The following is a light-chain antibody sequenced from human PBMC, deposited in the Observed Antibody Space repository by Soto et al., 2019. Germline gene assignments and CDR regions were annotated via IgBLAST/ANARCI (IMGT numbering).Light chain of an antibody. CDR1: QSVSSY. Sequence: EIVLTQSPATLSLSPGERATLSCRASQSVSSYLAWYQQKPGQAPRLLIYDASNRATGIPGRFSGSGSGTDFPLTISRLAAEYFAFYYCQQRSNWPLTFGPGTKVDIK. CDR3: QQRSNWPLT. CDR2: DAS. J-gene: IGKJ3*01. V-gene: IGKV3-11*01.